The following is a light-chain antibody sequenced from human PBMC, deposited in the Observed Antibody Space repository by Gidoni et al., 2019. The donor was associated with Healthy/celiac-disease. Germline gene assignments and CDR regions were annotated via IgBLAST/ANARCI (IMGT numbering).Light chain of an antibody. CDR1: QSVLHSSDNQNY. CDR3: QQYYSAPRT. V-gene: IGKV4-1*01. CDR2: WAS. J-gene: IGKJ1*01. Sequence: DIVMTQSPDSLPVSLGERATINCKSGQSVLHSSDNQNYLAWYQQKPGQPPKLLIYWASTRESGVPARFSGSGSGTDFTLTISSLQAEDVAVYYCQQYYSAPRTFGQGTKVEVK.